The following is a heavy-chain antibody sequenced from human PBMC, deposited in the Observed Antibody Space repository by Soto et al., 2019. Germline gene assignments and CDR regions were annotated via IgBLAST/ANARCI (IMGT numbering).Heavy chain of an antibody. Sequence: PLETLSLTCTVSGGSISSSSYYWGWIRQPPGKGLEWIGSIYYSGSTYYNPSLKSRVTISVDTSKNQFSLKLSSVTAADTAVYYCASSSSGSVPDYWGQGTLVTVPQ. J-gene: IGHJ4*02. V-gene: IGHV4-39*01. CDR2: IYYSGST. D-gene: IGHD6-19*01. CDR3: ASSSSGSVPDY. CDR1: GGSISSSSYY.